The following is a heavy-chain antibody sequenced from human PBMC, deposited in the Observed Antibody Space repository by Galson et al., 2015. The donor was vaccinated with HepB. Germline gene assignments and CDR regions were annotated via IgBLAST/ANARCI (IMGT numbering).Heavy chain of an antibody. Sequence: SLRLSCAASGFTVSSNYMSWVRQAPGKGLEWVSVIYSGGSTYYADSVKGRFTIPRDNSKNTLYLQMNSLRAEDTAVYYCARVVSSGPWYYFDYWGQGTLVTVSS. D-gene: IGHD3-22*01. CDR2: IYSGGST. J-gene: IGHJ4*02. V-gene: IGHV3-66*01. CDR3: ARVVSSGPWYYFDY. CDR1: GFTVSSNY.